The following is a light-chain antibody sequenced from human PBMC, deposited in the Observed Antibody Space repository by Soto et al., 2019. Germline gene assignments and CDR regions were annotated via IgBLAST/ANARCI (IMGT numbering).Light chain of an antibody. CDR1: SSDVGGYNY. CDR3: SSYTSSSTQV. Sequence: QSALTQPASVSGSPGQSITISCTGTSSDVGGYNYVSWYQHHPGKVPKLMIYEVNNRPSGVSNRFSGSKSGNTASLTISGLQAEDEADYYCSSYTSSSTQVLGGGTQLTVL. J-gene: IGLJ3*02. CDR2: EVN. V-gene: IGLV2-14*01.